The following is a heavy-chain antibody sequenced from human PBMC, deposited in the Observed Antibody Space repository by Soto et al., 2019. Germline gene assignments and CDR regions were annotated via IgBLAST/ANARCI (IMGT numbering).Heavy chain of an antibody. CDR3: AKDLSGSYSADYFQH. J-gene: IGHJ1*01. CDR1: GFTFSSYA. Sequence: GGSLRLSCAASGFTFSSYAMSWVRQAPGKGLEWVSAISGSGGSTYYADSVKGRFTISRDNSKNTLYLQMNSLRAEDTAVYYCAKDLSGSYSADYFQHWGQGTLVTVSS. CDR2: ISGSGGST. V-gene: IGHV3-23*01. D-gene: IGHD1-26*01.